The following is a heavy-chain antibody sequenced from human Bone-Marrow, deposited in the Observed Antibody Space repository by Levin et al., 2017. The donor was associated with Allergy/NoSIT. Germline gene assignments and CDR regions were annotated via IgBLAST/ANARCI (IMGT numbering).Heavy chain of an antibody. CDR3: ARTVHKNILTGYYALRSGPQYAQEYYYYGMDV. CDR1: CGSISSGGYY. Sequence: SQTLSLTCTVSCGSISSGGYYWSWIRQHPGNGLEWIGYIYYSGSTYYNPSLKSRVTISVDTSKNQFSLKLSSVTAADPAVYYCARTVHKNILTGYYALRSGPQYAQEYYYYGMDVWGQGTTVTVSS. V-gene: IGHV4-31*03. J-gene: IGHJ6*02. CDR2: IYYSGST. D-gene: IGHD3-9*01.